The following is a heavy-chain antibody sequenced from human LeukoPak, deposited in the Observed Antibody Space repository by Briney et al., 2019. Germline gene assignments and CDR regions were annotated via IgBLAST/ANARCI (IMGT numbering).Heavy chain of an antibody. CDR1: GFTFSSYG. V-gene: IGHV3-30*18. CDR3: AKPGGEYYYYYYMDV. CDR2: ISYDGSNK. J-gene: IGHJ6*03. D-gene: IGHD2-21*01. Sequence: GGSLRLSCAASGFTFSSYGMHWVRQAPGKGLEWVALISYDGSNKYYAVSVKGRFTISRDNSKNTLYLQMNSLRAEDTAVYYCAKPGGEYYYYYYMDVWGKGTTVTVSS.